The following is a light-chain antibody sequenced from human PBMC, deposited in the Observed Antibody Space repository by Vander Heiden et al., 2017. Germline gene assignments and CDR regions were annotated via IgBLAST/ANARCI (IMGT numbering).Light chain of an antibody. V-gene: IGKV1-33*01. J-gene: IGKJ2*01. CDR1: QDINNY. CDR2: DAS. CDR3: QQVESVPHT. Sequence: DIQMTQSPSSLSASVGDRVTMTCQASQDINNYLNWYQQKPGRAPKLLIYDASILETGVPSRFSGSGSGTDFTLTIGRLQPEDFATYYCQQVESVPHTFGQGTKMEIK.